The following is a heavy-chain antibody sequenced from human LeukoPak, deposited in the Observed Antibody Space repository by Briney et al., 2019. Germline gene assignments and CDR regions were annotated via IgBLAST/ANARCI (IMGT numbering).Heavy chain of an antibody. D-gene: IGHD5-12*01. CDR1: GFTFSSYA. CDR2: VSGSGGST. CDR3: AKDLDIVATITGN. V-gene: IGHV3-23*01. J-gene: IGHJ4*02. Sequence: GGSLRLSCAASGFTFSSYAMSWVRQAPGKGLEWVSGVSGSGGSTYYADSVEGRFTISRDNSKNTLYLQMNSLRAEDTAVYYCAKDLDIVATITGNWGQGTLVTVSS.